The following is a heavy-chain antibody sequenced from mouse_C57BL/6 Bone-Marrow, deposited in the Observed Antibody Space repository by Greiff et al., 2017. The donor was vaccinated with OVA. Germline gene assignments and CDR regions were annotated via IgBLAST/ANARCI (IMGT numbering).Heavy chain of an antibody. CDR2: IDPKSGGT. D-gene: IGHD2-2*01. CDR3: ARLVASYCFFAF. V-gene: IGHV1-62-3*01. CDR1: GYTFTSYW. Sequence: QVQLQQPGAELVKPGASVKLSCKASGYTFTSYWMHWVKQRPGRGLEWIGRIDPKSGGTNYNEKFKSKATLTVDKSSRTAYMQLSSLTSEDSAVYFCARLVASYCFFAFWGPGTPVTVSS. J-gene: IGHJ1*01.